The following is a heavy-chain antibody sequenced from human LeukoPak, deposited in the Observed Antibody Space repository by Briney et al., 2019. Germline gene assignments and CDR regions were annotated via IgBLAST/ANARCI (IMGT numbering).Heavy chain of an antibody. Sequence: PGGSLRLSCAASGFTFSSYAMSWVRQAPGKGLEWVSAISGSGGSTYYADSVKGRFTISRDNSKNTLYLQMNSLRAEDTAVYYCAKDHANGSGGPHYYYYYMDVWGKGTTVTVSS. CDR3: AKDHANGSGGPHYYYYYMDV. V-gene: IGHV3-23*01. J-gene: IGHJ6*03. D-gene: IGHD3-10*01. CDR2: ISGSGGST. CDR1: GFTFSSYA.